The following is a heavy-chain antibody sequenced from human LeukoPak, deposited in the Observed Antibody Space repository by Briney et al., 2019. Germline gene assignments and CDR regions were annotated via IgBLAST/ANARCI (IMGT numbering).Heavy chain of an antibody. Sequence: GGSLRLSCAVSGLTVSSNYMSWVRQAPGKGLEWVSYISSSSSTIYYADSVRGRFTISRDNAKNSLYLQMNSLRAEDTAVYYCARATLDAFDIWGQGTMVTVSS. CDR3: ARATLDAFDI. V-gene: IGHV3-48*04. CDR2: ISSSSSTI. J-gene: IGHJ3*02. CDR1: GLTVSSNY.